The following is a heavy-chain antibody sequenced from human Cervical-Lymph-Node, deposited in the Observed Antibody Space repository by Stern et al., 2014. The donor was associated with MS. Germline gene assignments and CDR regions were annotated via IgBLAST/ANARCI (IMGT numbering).Heavy chain of an antibody. CDR3: AKDRVHDGFDY. V-gene: IGHV3-30*18. J-gene: IGHJ4*02. Sequence: QVHLVESGGGVVQPGRSLRLSCAASGFTFSTYGMHWVRQAPGKGLEWLASISHDGSKKYYADSAKGRFIISRDNVKNTLYLQMNSLRAEDTAVYYCAKDRVHDGFDYWGQGALVTVSS. CDR2: ISHDGSKK. D-gene: IGHD1-1*01. CDR1: GFTFSTYG.